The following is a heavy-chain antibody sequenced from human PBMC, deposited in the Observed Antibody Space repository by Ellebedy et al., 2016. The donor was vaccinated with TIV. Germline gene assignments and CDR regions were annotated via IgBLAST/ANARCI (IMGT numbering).Heavy chain of an antibody. D-gene: IGHD2-2*01. Sequence: PGGSLRLSCAASGFIFNDYWMHWVRPTPGRGLEWVAKINQDGSQKYYVDSVKGRFTISRDNAKNSLYLQMNSLPVEDTAGYSCARRYCTISRCFAASWASLDMWGQGTMVTVSS. J-gene: IGHJ3*02. CDR1: GFIFNDYW. CDR3: ARRYCTISRCFAASWASLDM. V-gene: IGHV3-7*01. CDR2: INQDGSQK.